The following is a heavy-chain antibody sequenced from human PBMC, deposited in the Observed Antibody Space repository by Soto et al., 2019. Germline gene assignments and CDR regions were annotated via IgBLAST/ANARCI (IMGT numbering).Heavy chain of an antibody. CDR3: ATQTGSNYVRFFQH. CDR2: IYYSGST. V-gene: IGHV4-30-4*01. D-gene: IGHD1-26*01. CDR1: GGSISSGDYY. J-gene: IGHJ1*01. Sequence: QVQLQESGPGLVKPSQTLSLTCTVSGGSISSGDYYWSWIRQPPGKGLEWIGYIYYSGSTYYNPSLKSPVTISVDTSKNQFTLKLNSVTAADTDVYYCATQTGSNYVRFFQHWGQGTLVTVSS.